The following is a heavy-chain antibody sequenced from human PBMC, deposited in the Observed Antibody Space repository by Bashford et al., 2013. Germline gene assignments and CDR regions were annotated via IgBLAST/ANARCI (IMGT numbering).Heavy chain of an antibody. J-gene: IGHJ4*02. V-gene: IGHV1-18*01. CDR2: ISSYSGNT. Sequence: ASVKVSCKASGYTSSNFGISWVRQAPGQGLEWMGWISSYSGNTVYVQKFQGRVTMTTDTSTTTAYMELRSLRSDDTAVYYCAGDSYISSRYNDHWGQGTLVTVSS. CDR3: AGDSYISSRYNDH. CDR1: GYTSSNFG. D-gene: IGHD3-22*01.